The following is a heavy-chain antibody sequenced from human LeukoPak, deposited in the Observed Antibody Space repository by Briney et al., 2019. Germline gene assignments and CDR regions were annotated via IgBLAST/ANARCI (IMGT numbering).Heavy chain of an antibody. CDR3: ARDDGSSWYN. J-gene: IGHJ4*02. CDR1: GGTFSSYA. CDR2: IIPIFGTA. Sequence: SVKVSCKASGGTFSSYAISWVRQAPGQGLEWMGGIIPIFGTANYAQKFQGRVTMTTDTSTSTAYMELRSLRSDDTAVYYCARDDGSSWYNWGQGTLVTVSS. D-gene: IGHD6-13*01. V-gene: IGHV1-69*05.